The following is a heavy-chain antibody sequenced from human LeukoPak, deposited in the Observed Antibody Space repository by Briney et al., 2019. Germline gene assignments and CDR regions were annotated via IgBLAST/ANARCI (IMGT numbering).Heavy chain of an antibody. CDR2: IYYSWGT. V-gene: IGHV4-59*01. CDR1: GGSISTYY. D-gene: IGHD2-15*01. CDR3: ARSPTGGSPFFDY. Sequence: SETLSLTCTVSGGSISTYYWSWIRQPPGKGLEWIGYIYYSWGTNYNPSLKSRLPISVDTSKNQFSLRLSSVTAADTAVYYCARSPTGGSPFFDYWGQGTLVTVSS. J-gene: IGHJ4*02.